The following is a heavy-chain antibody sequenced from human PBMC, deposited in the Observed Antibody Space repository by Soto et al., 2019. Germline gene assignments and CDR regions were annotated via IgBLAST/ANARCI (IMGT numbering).Heavy chain of an antibody. CDR1: GYTFTSYD. CDR2: MNPNSGNT. J-gene: IGHJ5*02. CDR3: ARGVKYGAYSRWFDP. V-gene: IGHV1-8*01. Sequence: ASVKVSCKASGYTFTSYDINWVRQATGQGLEYLGWMNPNSGNTGYVQKFQGRVTMTRDTSISTAYMELSSLRSEDTAVYFCARGVKYGAYSRWFDPWGQGTLVNIS. D-gene: IGHD4-17*01.